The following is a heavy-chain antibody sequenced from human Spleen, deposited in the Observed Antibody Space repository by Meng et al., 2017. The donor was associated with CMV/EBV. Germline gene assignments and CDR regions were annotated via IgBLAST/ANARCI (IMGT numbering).Heavy chain of an antibody. Sequence: GGSLRLSCAASGFTFGRYDMTWVRQAPGKGLEWVSVIYSGGSTNYADSLKGRFTVSRDNSKNMVFLQMNNVRVEDTAIYYCARARKGSWSGYYMYGMDVWGQGTTVTVSS. D-gene: IGHD3-3*01. CDR2: IYSGGST. V-gene: IGHV3-53*01. J-gene: IGHJ6*02. CDR3: ARARKGSWSGYYMYGMDV. CDR1: GFTFGRYD.